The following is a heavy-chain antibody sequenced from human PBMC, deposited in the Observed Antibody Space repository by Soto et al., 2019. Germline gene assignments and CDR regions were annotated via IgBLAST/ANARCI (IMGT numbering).Heavy chain of an antibody. CDR1: GGSISSGGYS. D-gene: IGHD6-19*01. CDR2: IYHSGST. J-gene: IGHJ3*02. V-gene: IGHV4-30-2*01. CDR3: ARASAPGAFDI. Sequence: SETLCLTCAVAGGSISSGGYSWSWIRKPPGKGLEWIGYIYHSGSTYYNPSLKSRVTISVDRSKNQFSLKLSSVTAADTAVYYCARASAPGAFDIWGQGTMVTVSS.